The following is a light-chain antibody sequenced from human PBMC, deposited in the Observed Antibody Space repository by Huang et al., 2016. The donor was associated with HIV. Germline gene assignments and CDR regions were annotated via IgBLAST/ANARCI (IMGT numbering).Light chain of an antibody. CDR2: GAS. Sequence: EIVMTQSPATLSVSPGERATLSCRASQSVSSNLAWYQQKPGQAPRLRIFGASTRATGGPARFSGSGSGTEFTLTISSLQSEDFAVYYCQQYNNWPPTFGQGTKVEIK. CDR3: QQYNNWPPT. CDR1: QSVSSN. J-gene: IGKJ1*01. V-gene: IGKV3-15*01.